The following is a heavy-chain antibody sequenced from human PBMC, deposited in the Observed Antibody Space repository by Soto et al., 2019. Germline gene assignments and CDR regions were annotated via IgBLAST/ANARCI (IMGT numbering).Heavy chain of an antibody. CDR2: IVVGSGNT. J-gene: IGHJ6*02. CDR1: GFTFTSSA. CDR3: AADLPRHYYYYGMDV. Sequence: SVKVSCKASGFTFTSSAVQWVRQARGQRLEWIGWIVVGSGNTNYAQKFQERVTITRDMSTSTAYMELSSLRSEDTAVYYCAADLPRHYYYYGMDVWGQGTTVTVSS. V-gene: IGHV1-58*01.